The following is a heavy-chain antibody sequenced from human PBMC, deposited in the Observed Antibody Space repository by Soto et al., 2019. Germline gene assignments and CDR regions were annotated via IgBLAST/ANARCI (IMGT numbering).Heavy chain of an antibody. J-gene: IGHJ4*02. CDR1: GFTFSSYS. D-gene: IGHD2-15*01. CDR2: ISSSSSYI. Sequence: EVQLVESGGGLVKPGGSLRLSCAASGFTFSSYSMNWVRQAPGKGLEWVSSISSSSSYIYYADSVKGRFTISRDNAKNSPYLQMNSLRAEATAVYYRARDRCSGGSCYSGVDYWGQGTLVTVSS. V-gene: IGHV3-21*01. CDR3: ARDRCSGGSCYSGVDY.